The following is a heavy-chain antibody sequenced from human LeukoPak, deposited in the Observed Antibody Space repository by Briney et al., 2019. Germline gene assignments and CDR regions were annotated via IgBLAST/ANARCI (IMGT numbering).Heavy chain of an antibody. CDR2: IDPSGGRT. CDR1: GHTFTSYY. D-gene: IGHD3-10*01. V-gene: IGHV1-46*01. CDR3: ARARVETYGKKSWFDP. J-gene: IGHJ5*02. Sequence: ASVTLFCKASGHTFTSYYIHWVRQPPAQGLEWMGTIDPSGGRTIYAQMLQGRVPLIRDPSQNPVSMESSSLSPEDTALFFCARARVETYGKKSWFDPWGQGTLVTVSS.